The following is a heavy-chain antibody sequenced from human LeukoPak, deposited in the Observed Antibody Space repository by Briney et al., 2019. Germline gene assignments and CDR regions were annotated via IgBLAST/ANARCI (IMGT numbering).Heavy chain of an antibody. CDR3: ARGPLYYYYMDV. J-gene: IGHJ6*03. Sequence: SETLSFTCTVSGGSISSYYWSWIRQPPGKGLEWIGYIYYSGSTNYNPSLKSRVTISVDTSKNQFSLKLSSVTAADTAVYYCARGPLYYYYMDVWGKGTTVTISS. CDR2: IYYSGST. V-gene: IGHV4-59*01. CDR1: GGSISSYY.